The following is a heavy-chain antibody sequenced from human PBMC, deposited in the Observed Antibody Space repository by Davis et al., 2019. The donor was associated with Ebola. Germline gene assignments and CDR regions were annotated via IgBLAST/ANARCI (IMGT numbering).Heavy chain of an antibody. Sequence: AASVKVSCKASGYTFTSYDINWVRQATGQGLEWMGWMNPNSGNTGYAQKFQGRVTMTRNTSISTAYMELSSLRSEDTAVYYCARVRIAARPHWFDPWGQGTLVTVSS. CDR1: GYTFTSYD. V-gene: IGHV1-8*01. CDR2: MNPNSGNT. CDR3: ARVRIAARPHWFDP. D-gene: IGHD6-6*01. J-gene: IGHJ5*02.